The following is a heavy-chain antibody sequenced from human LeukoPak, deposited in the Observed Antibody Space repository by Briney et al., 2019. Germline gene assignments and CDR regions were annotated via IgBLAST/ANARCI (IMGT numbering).Heavy chain of an antibody. Sequence: ASVKVSCKASGYTFTGYYMHWVRQAPGQGLEWVGWINPNSGGTNFAQKFQGRVTMTRDTSISTAYMELSRLRSDDTAVYYCARDSGQQLVLDDYWGQGTLVTVSS. D-gene: IGHD6-13*01. CDR2: INPNSGGT. CDR3: ARDSGQQLVLDDY. CDR1: GYTFTGYY. V-gene: IGHV1-2*02. J-gene: IGHJ4*02.